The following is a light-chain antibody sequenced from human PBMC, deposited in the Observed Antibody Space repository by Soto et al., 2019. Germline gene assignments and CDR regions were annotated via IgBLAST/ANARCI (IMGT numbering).Light chain of an antibody. CDR2: GAS. CDR3: QHYNNWLGT. V-gene: IGKV3-15*01. J-gene: IGKJ4*01. Sequence: EIVMTQSPATLSVSRGERATLSCRANQAISRNLAWYQQKPGQAPRLLIYGASTRATGIPDRFSGSGSGTEFTLPISSLQSEDFAVYYCQHYNNWLGTFGRGTKVDIK. CDR1: QAISRN.